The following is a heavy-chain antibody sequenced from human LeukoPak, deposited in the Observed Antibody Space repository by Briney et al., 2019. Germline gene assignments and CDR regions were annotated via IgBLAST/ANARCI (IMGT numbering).Heavy chain of an antibody. D-gene: IGHD6-13*01. CDR1: GFTFSSYW. J-gene: IGHJ5*02. Sequence: GGSLRLSCAASGFTFSSYWMSWVRQAPGKGGEWGANIKQDGSEKYYVDSVKGRFTISRDNAKNSLYLQMNSLRAEDTAVYYCARDSAAGRPYWFDPWGQGTLVTVSS. V-gene: IGHV3-7*01. CDR3: ARDSAAGRPYWFDP. CDR2: IKQDGSEK.